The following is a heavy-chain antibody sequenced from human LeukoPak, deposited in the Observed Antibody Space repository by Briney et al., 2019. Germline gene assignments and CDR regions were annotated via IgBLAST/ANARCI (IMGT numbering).Heavy chain of an antibody. Sequence: SETLSLTCTVSGGSISSHYWTWIRQPPGKGLEWIGYVYSSGITNYNPSLASRLTISVDTSSNQFSLDLTSMTAADTAVYYCARHLSSSWNFDYWGREPWSPSPQ. D-gene: IGHD6-13*01. V-gene: IGHV4-59*08. CDR1: GGSISSHY. J-gene: IGHJ4*02. CDR3: ARHLSSSWNFDY. CDR2: VYSSGIT.